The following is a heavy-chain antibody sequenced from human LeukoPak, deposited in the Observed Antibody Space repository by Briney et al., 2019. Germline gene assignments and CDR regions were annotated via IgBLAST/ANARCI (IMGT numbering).Heavy chain of an antibody. D-gene: IGHD2-21*02. CDR2: IKQDGSEK. V-gene: IGHV3-7*03. Sequence: GGSLRLSCAASGFTFSSYWMSWVRQAPGKGLEWVANIKQDGSEKYYVDSVKGRFTISRDNAKNSLYLQMNSLRAEDTAVYYCARDRGGRYCGGDCYNYYMDVWGKGTTVTVSS. J-gene: IGHJ6*03. CDR3: ARDRGGRYCGGDCYNYYMDV. CDR1: GFTFSSYW.